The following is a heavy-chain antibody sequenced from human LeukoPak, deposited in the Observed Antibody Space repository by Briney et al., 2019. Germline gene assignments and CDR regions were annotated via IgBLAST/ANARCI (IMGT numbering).Heavy chain of an antibody. CDR2: MYYSGST. V-gene: IGHV4-39*07. Sequence: SETLSLTCSVSGGSISSSSHYWGWIRQPPGKGLEWIGSMYYSGSTYYNPSLKSRVTISIDTSKKQFSLKLSSVTAADTAVYYCARAIIAVAGRGRYCMDVWGKGTTVTVSS. CDR1: GGSISSSSHY. J-gene: IGHJ6*03. CDR3: ARAIIAVAGRGRYCMDV. D-gene: IGHD6-19*01.